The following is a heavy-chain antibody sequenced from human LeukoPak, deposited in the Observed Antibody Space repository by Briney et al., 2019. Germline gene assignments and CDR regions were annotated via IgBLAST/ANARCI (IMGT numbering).Heavy chain of an antibody. V-gene: IGHV3-64*01. D-gene: IGHD4-23*01. CDR2: ISSNGGST. J-gene: IGHJ6*03. CDR3: ARDRNDYGGNPLGWYYYYYMDV. Sequence: GGSLRLSCAASGFTFSSYAMHWVRQAPGKGLEYVSAISSNGGSTYYANSVKGRFTISRDYSKNTLYLQMGSLRAEDMAVYYCARDRNDYGGNPLGWYYYYYMDVWGKGTTVTVSS. CDR1: GFTFSSYA.